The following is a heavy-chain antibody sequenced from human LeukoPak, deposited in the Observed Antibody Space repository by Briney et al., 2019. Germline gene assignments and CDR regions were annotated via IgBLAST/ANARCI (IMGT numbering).Heavy chain of an antibody. D-gene: IGHD3-22*01. Sequence: GESLKISCKGSGYSFSNCWIAWVRQMPGKGLEWMGIIYPGDSNTRYSPSFQGQVTISGDKSIGTVYLQWSSLKASDTAMFYCARLIPKYYYDTSGRGGYFDSWGQGTLVTVSS. CDR2: IYPGDSNT. CDR3: ARLIPKYYYDTSGRGGYFDS. J-gene: IGHJ4*02. CDR1: GYSFSNCW. V-gene: IGHV5-51*01.